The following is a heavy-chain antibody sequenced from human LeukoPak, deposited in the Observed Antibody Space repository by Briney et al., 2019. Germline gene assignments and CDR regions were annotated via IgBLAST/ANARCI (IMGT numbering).Heavy chain of an antibody. CDR1: GFTFSSYS. CDR2: ISSSSSYI. D-gene: IGHD4-23*01. Sequence: PGGSLRLSCAASGFTFSSYSMNWVRQAPGKGLEWVSSISSSSSYIYYADSVKGRFTISRDNAKNSLYLQMNSLRAEDTAVYYCARDHGGNDYYYYYMDVWGKGTTVTVSS. CDR3: ARDHGGNDYYYYYMDV. V-gene: IGHV3-21*01. J-gene: IGHJ6*03.